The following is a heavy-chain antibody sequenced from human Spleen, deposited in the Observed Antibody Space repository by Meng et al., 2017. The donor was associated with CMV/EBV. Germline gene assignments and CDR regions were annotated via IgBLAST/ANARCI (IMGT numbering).Heavy chain of an antibody. Sequence: SVKVSCKASGGTFASYTIDWVRLAPGQGLEWIGRIIPILDITHFAQNFQDRVTITADKSTGTAYLELSSLTSEDTAVYYCARGGGRLRLGELSSPIDYWGQGTLVTVSS. CDR3: ARGGGRLRLGELSSPIDY. CDR2: IIPILDIT. D-gene: IGHD3-16*02. CDR1: GGTFASYT. J-gene: IGHJ4*02. V-gene: IGHV1-69*02.